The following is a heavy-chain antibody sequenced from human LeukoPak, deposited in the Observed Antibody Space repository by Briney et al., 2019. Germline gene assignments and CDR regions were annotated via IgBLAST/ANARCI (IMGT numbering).Heavy chain of an antibody. Sequence: SETLSLTCAVYGGSFSGYYWSWIRQPPGKGLEWIGEINHSGSTNYNPSLKSRVTISVDTSKNQFPLKLSSVTAADTAVYYCARARRPTVTHGGWFDPWGQGTLVTVSS. J-gene: IGHJ5*02. CDR1: GGSFSGYY. D-gene: IGHD4-17*01. CDR3: ARARRPTVTHGGWFDP. CDR2: INHSGST. V-gene: IGHV4-34*01.